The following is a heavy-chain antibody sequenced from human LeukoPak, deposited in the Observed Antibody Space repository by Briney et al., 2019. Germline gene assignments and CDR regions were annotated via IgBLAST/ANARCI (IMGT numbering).Heavy chain of an antibody. Sequence: PSETLSLTCTVSGGSISSYYWSWLRQPPGKGLEWIGYIYYSGSTNYNPSLKSRVTISVDRSKNQFSLKLSSVTDADTAVYYCARLRWYYGSVDAFDIWGQGTMVTVSS. D-gene: IGHD3-10*01. CDR3: ARLRWYYGSVDAFDI. V-gene: IGHV4-59*08. J-gene: IGHJ3*02. CDR1: GGSISSYY. CDR2: IYYSGST.